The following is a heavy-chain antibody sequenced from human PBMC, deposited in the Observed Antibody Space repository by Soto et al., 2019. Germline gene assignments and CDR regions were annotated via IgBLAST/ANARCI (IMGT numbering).Heavy chain of an antibody. CDR1: GDSVSSNSAA. Sequence: SQTLSLTCAISGDSVSSNSAAWNWIRQSPSRGLEWLGRTYYRSKWYNDYAVSVKSRITINPDTSKNQFSLQLNSVTPEDTAVYYCARAHSNYGANYYYYVMDVWGQGTTDTVS. V-gene: IGHV6-1*01. J-gene: IGHJ6*02. CDR2: TYYRSKWYN. CDR3: ARAHSNYGANYYYYVMDV. D-gene: IGHD4-4*01.